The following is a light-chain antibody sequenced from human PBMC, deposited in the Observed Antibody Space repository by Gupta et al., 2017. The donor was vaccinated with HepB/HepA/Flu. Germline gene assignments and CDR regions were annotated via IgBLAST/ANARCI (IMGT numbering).Light chain of an antibody. Sequence: QSVLTQPLSVSGAPGQRVTISCTGSSSNIGAGYDVHWYQQLPGTAHTLLIYGNSNRPSGVPDRFSGATSCASASLVITGLQAEDEADDYCQSSDSSMSGSVVFGGGTKLTVL. CDR3: QSSDSSMSGSVV. CDR2: GNS. V-gene: IGLV1-40*01. CDR1: SSNIGAGYD. J-gene: IGLJ3*02.